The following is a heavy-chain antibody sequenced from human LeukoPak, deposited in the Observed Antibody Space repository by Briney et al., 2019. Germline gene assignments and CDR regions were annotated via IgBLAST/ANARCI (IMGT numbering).Heavy chain of an antibody. CDR3: ANSRGSTVVSSDY. CDR1: GFTFSSYS. J-gene: IGHJ4*02. Sequence: GGSLRLSCAASGFTFSSYSMNWVRQAPGKGVEWVKANSGGGGSTYYADSVKGRFTISRDNSKNTLFLKMNSLRAEATAVYYGANSRGSTVVSSDYWGQGTLVTVSS. CDR2: NSGGGGST. V-gene: IGHV3-23*01. D-gene: IGHD4-23*01.